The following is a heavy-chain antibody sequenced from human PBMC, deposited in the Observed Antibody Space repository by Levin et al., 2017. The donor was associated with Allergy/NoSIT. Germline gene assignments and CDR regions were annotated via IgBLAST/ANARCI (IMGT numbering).Heavy chain of an antibody. CDR2: IYTSGST. V-gene: IGHV4-61*02. J-gene: IGHJ3*02. D-gene: IGHD6-19*01. CDR1: GGSISSGSYY. CDR3: AREGAIAVAGTSAFDI. Sequence: LRLSCTVSGGSISSGSYYWSWIRQPAGKGLEWIGRIYTSGSTNYNPSLKSRVTISVDTSKNQFSLKLSSVTAADTAVYYCAREGAIAVAGTSAFDIWGQGTMVTVSS.